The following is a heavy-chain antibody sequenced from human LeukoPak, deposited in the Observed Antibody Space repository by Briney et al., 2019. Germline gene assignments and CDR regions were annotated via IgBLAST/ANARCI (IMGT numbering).Heavy chain of an antibody. J-gene: IGHJ4*02. CDR1: GITVRSNY. Sequence: GGSLRLSCAASGITVRSNYISWVRQAPGKGLEWVSVIYSGGSTYYADSVKGRFTLSRDNSKNTLYLQMNSLRADNTAVYYCARWSATAYYWGQGTLVTVSS. CDR2: IYSGGST. D-gene: IGHD2-21*02. V-gene: IGHV3-66*01. CDR3: ARWSATAYY.